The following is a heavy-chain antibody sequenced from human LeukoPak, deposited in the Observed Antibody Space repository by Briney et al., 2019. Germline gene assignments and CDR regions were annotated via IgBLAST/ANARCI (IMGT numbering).Heavy chain of an antibody. Sequence: GGSLRLSCATSGFTFSMSSMHWVRLAPGKGLEWLAGISFDGANKFSGDSVKGRFSISRDNSKNTLYLQMNSLGLDDTAVYFCARGRAGIAAAGFDYWGQGTLVTVSS. J-gene: IGHJ4*02. CDR3: ARGRAGIAAAGFDY. D-gene: IGHD6-13*01. CDR2: ISFDGANK. CDR1: GFTFSMSS. V-gene: IGHV3-30*04.